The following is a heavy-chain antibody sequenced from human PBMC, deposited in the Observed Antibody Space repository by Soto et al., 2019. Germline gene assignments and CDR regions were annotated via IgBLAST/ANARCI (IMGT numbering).Heavy chain of an antibody. J-gene: IGHJ4*02. V-gene: IGHV1-2*02. Sequence: ASVKVSSTDYGHTFTGYEKHLVRRATDQGLEWMGWINPNSGGTNYAQTFKGRVTMTRDTSISTAYMDLTNLTSHDTAVYFCARDPPRFFTAPPEGAGIWGQGTLVTVSS. CDR2: INPNSGGT. D-gene: IGHD3-3*01. CDR3: ARDPPRFFTAPPEGAGI. CDR1: GHTFTGYE.